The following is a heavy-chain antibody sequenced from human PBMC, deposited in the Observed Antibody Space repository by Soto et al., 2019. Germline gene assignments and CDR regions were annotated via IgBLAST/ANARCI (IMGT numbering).Heavy chain of an antibody. V-gene: IGHV3-23*01. CDR3: AKDLGTDDFWSAYYTYDYMDV. CDR1: GFTFSSYA. D-gene: IGHD3-3*01. J-gene: IGHJ6*03. Sequence: EVQLLESGGGLVQPGGSLRLSCAASGFTFSSYALNWVRQAPGKGLEWVSVISGSGDNTYYADYVKGRFTISRDKSKNTLYLKMKSLRAEDTAVYYCAKDLGTDDFWSAYYTYDYMDVWGKGTTVTVSS. CDR2: ISGSGDNT.